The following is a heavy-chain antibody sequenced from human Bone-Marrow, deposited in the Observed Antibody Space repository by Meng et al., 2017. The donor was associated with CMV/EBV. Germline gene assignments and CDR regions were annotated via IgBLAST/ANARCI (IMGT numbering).Heavy chain of an antibody. CDR3: AKAYSSSYPYYYYGMDV. V-gene: IGHV3-30*02. D-gene: IGHD6-6*01. CDR1: GFTFSSYG. Sequence: GESLKISCAASGFTFSSYGMHWVRQAPGKGLEWVAFIRYDGSNKYYADSVKGRFTISRDNSKNTLYLQMNSLRAEDTAVYYCAKAYSSSYPYYYYGMDVWGQGTTVPVSS. J-gene: IGHJ6*02. CDR2: IRYDGSNK.